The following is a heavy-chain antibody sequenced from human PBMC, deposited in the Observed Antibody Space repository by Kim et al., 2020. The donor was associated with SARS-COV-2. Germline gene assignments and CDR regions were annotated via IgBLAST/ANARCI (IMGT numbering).Heavy chain of an antibody. CDR3: TKVIGGSHTEYFQH. J-gene: IGHJ1*01. CDR2: IRSKAYGGTT. Sequence: GGSLRLSCTASGFTFGDYAMSWVRQAPGKGLEWVGFIRSKAYGGTTEYAASVKGRFTISRDDSKSIAYLQMNSLKTEDTAVYYCTKVIGGSHTEYFQHWGQGTLVTVSS. CDR1: GFTFGDYA. D-gene: IGHD1-26*01. V-gene: IGHV3-49*04.